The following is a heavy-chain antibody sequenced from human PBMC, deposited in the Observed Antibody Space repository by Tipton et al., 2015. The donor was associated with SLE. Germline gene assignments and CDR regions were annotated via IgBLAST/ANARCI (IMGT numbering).Heavy chain of an antibody. CDR3: ARGNYASESYYRLYMDV. CDR1: RYSISSGYY. CDR2: VYYSGYT. Sequence: TLSLTCIVSRYSISSGYYWGWIRQPPGKGLEWIGSVYYSGYTFYNPSLKSRVTISGDTSKNQFSLRVSSVTAADTAVYYCARGNYASESYYRLYMDVWGKGTTVTVSS. V-gene: IGHV4-38-2*02. D-gene: IGHD3-10*01. J-gene: IGHJ6*03.